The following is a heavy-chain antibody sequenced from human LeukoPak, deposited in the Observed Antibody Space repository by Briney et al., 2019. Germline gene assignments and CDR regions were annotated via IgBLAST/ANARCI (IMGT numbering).Heavy chain of an antibody. CDR3: ARDLLNDFWSGYYL. J-gene: IGHJ4*02. CDR1: GYTFTGYY. V-gene: IGHV1-2*02. CDR2: INPNSGGT. Sequence: GASVKVSRKASGYTFTGYYMHWVRQAPGQGLEWMGWINPNSGGTNYAQKFQGRVTMTRDTSISTAFMELSSLRSDDTAVYYCARDLLNDFWSGYYLWGQGTLVTVSS. D-gene: IGHD3-3*01.